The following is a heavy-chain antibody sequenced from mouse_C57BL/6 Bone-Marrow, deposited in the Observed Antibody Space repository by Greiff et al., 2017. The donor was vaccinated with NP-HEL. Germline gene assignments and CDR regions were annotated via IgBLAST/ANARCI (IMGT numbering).Heavy chain of an antibody. CDR1: GFTFSSYG. J-gene: IGHJ3*01. Sequence: EVKLVESGGDLVKPGGSLKLSCAASGFTFSSYGMSWVRQTPDKRLEWVATISSGGSYTYYPDSVKGRFTISRDNAKNTLYLQMSSLKSEDTAMYYCARPNDGSSPFAYWGQGTLVTVSA. CDR3: ARPNDGSSPFAY. D-gene: IGHD1-1*01. CDR2: ISSGGSYT. V-gene: IGHV5-6*01.